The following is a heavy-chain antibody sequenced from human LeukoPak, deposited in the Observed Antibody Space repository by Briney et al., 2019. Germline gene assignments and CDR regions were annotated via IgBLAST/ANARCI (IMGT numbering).Heavy chain of an antibody. CDR1: GGTFSSYD. D-gene: IGHD6-13*01. Sequence: GASVKVSCKASGGTFSSYDISWVRQAPGQGLEWMGGIIPIFGTANYAQKFQGRVTITADESTSTAYMELSSLRSEDTAVYYCASAEDSSSWPNDAFDIWGQGTMVTVSS. J-gene: IGHJ3*02. CDR2: IIPIFGTA. V-gene: IGHV1-69*13. CDR3: ASAEDSSSWPNDAFDI.